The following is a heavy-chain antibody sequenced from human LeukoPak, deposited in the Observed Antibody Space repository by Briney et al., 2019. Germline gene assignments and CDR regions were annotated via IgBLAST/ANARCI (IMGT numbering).Heavy chain of an antibody. V-gene: IGHV3-33*01. CDR2: TWYDGTNK. CDR1: GFTFSSCG. J-gene: IGHJ4*02. CDR3: VRTPVTGGSGTFYFDS. Sequence: GGSLRLSCAASGFTFSSCGMHWVRQAPGKGLEWVAVTWYDGTNKQYADSVKGRFSISRDNSENTLHLQMNSLRAEDTAVYYCVRTPVTGGSGTFYFDSWGQGTLVTVSS. D-gene: IGHD2-8*02.